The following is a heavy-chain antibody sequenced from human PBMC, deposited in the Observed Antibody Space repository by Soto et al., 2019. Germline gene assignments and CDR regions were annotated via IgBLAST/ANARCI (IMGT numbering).Heavy chain of an antibody. Sequence: GGSLRLSCAASGFTFSSYAMSWVRQAPGKGLEWVSAISGSGGSTYYADSVKGRFTISRDNSKNTLYLQMNSLRAEDTAVYYCAKGTDSSSSHNYYYYYGMDVWGQGNTVTVSS. CDR1: GFTFSSYA. CDR3: AKGTDSSSSHNYYYYYGMDV. CDR2: ISGSGGST. J-gene: IGHJ6*02. V-gene: IGHV3-23*01. D-gene: IGHD6-6*01.